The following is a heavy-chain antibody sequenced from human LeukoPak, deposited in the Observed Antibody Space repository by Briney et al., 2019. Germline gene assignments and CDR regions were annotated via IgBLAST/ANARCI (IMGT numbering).Heavy chain of an antibody. J-gene: IGHJ4*02. CDR1: GGSFSGYY. CDR3: ARGSPYSSVQAYYFDY. Sequence: SETLSLTCAVYGGSFSGYYWSWIRQPPGKGLEWIGEINHSGSTNYNPSLKSRVTISVDTSKNQFSLKLSSVTAADTAVYYCARGSPYSSVQAYYFDYWGQGTLVTVSS. V-gene: IGHV4-34*01. CDR2: INHSGST. D-gene: IGHD6-19*01.